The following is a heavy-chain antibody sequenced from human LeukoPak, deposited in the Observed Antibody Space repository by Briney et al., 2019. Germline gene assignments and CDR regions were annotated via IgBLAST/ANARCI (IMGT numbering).Heavy chain of an antibody. Sequence: GRSLRLSCAASGFTFSSYEMNWVRQAPGKGLEWVSYISSSGRNIYYADSVKGRFTISRDNTKNSLYLQMNSLRAEDTAVYYCAREEGDGYNSIMDNPTDYWGQGTLVTVSS. CDR1: GFTFSSYE. D-gene: IGHD5-24*01. CDR3: AREEGDGYNSIMDNPTDY. V-gene: IGHV3-48*03. J-gene: IGHJ4*02. CDR2: ISSSGRNI.